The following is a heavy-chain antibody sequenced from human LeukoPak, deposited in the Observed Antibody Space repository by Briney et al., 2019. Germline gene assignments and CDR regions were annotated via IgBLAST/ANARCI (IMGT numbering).Heavy chain of an antibody. CDR2: IYYSGST. V-gene: IGHV4-31*03. CDR3: AREGAATWVSFDI. J-gene: IGHJ3*02. D-gene: IGHD2-15*01. Sequence: SQTLSLTCTVSGGSISSGVYYWSWIRQHPGKGLEWIGYIYYSGSTYYNPSLKSRVTISVDTSKNQFSLKLSSVTAADTAVYYCAREGAATWVSFDIWGQGTMVTVSS. CDR1: GGSISSGVYY.